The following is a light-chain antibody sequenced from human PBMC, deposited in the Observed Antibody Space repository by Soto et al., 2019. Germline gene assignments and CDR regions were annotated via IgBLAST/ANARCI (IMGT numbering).Light chain of an antibody. J-gene: IGKJ1*01. CDR3: QQYGWSRT. Sequence: EVVMPESACTLSLTTGDTAPLSCRPSHGLGSDLASYQQQPGQAPRLLIYGASSRATVIPDMFSGSGSGADFTLTISMLEPDDSAVYYCQQYGWSRTFGQGTKVDI. CDR2: GAS. V-gene: IGKV3-20*01. CDR1: HGLGSD.